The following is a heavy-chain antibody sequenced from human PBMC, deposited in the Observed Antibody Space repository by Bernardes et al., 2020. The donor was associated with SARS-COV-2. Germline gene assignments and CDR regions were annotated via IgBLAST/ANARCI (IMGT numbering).Heavy chain of an antibody. CDR1: GYTFTSYG. CDR3: ATVVGYTYGGGWFDP. Sequence: ASLKVSCKASGYTFTSYGISWVRQAPGQGLEWMGWISADSVNTAYAEKFQGRVTMTTDTSTSTAYMELRRLRSDDTAVYYCATVVGYTYGGGWFDPWGQGTLVIGSS. V-gene: IGHV1-18*01. J-gene: IGHJ5*02. D-gene: IGHD5-18*01. CDR2: ISADSVNT.